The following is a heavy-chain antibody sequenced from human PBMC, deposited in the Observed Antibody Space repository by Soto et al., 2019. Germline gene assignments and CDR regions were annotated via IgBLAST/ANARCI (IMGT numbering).Heavy chain of an antibody. CDR1: GWSFSGYY. CDR2: INHSGST. D-gene: IGHD2-2*01. CDR3: ARVPDIVVVPAAMGIDY. J-gene: IGHJ4*02. Sequence: SETLSLTCAFYGWSFSGYYWSWIRQPPGKGLEWIGEINHSGSTNYNPSLKSRVTISVDTSKNQFSLKLSSVTAADTAVYYCARVPDIVVVPAAMGIDYWGQGTLVTVSS. V-gene: IGHV4-34*01.